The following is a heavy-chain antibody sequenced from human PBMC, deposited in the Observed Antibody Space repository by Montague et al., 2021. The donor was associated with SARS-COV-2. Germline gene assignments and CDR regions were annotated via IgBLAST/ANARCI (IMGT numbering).Heavy chain of an antibody. V-gene: IGHV4-59*12. D-gene: IGHD2-2*01. CDR3: ARDLLSYCSSTSCYNDAFDI. Sequence: SETLSLTCTVSGGSISSYYWSWIRQPPGKGLEWIGYIYYSGSTNYNPSLKSRVTISVDKSKNQFSLKLSSVTAADTAVYYCARDLLSYCSSTSCYNDAFDIWGQGTMVTVSS. CDR1: GGSISSYY. J-gene: IGHJ3*02. CDR2: IYYSGST.